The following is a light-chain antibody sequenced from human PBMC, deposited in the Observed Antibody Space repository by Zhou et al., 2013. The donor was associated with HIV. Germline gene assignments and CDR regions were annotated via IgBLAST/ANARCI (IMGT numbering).Light chain of an antibody. V-gene: IGKV1-8*01. J-gene: IGKJ3*01. CDR2: GAS. Sequence: AIRMTQSPSSFSASTGDRVTITCRASQDISSYLAWYQQKPGKAPKLLIYGASTLQSGVPSRFNGSGSGTDFTLTISCLQSEDFASYYCQQYYSYPPFFGPGTKVDIK. CDR3: QQYYSYPPF. CDR1: QDISSY.